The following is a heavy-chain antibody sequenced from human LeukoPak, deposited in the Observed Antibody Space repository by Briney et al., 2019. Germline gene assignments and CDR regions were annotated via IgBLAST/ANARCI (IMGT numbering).Heavy chain of an antibody. Sequence: LSLTCAVYGGSFSDYYMSWIRQAPGKGLEWVSYISSSGSTIYYADSVKGRFTISRDNAKNSLYLQMNSLRAEDTAVYYCARDYRYSSGWPDDYWGQGTLVTVSS. V-gene: IGHV3-11*01. D-gene: IGHD6-19*01. CDR3: ARDYRYSSGWPDDY. CDR1: GGSFSDYY. J-gene: IGHJ4*02. CDR2: ISSSGSTI.